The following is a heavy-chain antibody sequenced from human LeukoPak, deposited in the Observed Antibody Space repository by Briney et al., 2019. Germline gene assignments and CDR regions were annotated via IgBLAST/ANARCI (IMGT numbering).Heavy chain of an antibody. Sequence: PGGSLRLSCAASGFTVSSNYMSWVRQAPGKGLEWVSVIYSGGSTYYADSVKGRFTISRDNSKNTLYLQMNSLRAEDTAVYYCARVSVSITMVRGVTPEYYFDYWGQGTLVTVSS. CDR1: GFTVSSNY. J-gene: IGHJ4*02. CDR3: ARVSVSITMVRGVTPEYYFDY. V-gene: IGHV3-53*01. D-gene: IGHD3-10*01. CDR2: IYSGGST.